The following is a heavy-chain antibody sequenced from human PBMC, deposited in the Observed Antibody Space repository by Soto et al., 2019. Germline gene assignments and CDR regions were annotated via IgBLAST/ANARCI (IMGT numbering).Heavy chain of an antibody. Sequence: SQTLSLTCAISGGSVSGNSVAWNWIRQSPARGLEWLGRTYYRSKWYNDYAVSVKSRITINPDTSRYQFSLQLNSVTPEDTAVYYCATGYYSGRYYFDYWGQGTLVTVSS. J-gene: IGHJ4*02. CDR1: GGSVSGNSVA. D-gene: IGHD2-15*01. CDR3: ATGYYSGRYYFDY. V-gene: IGHV6-1*01. CDR2: TYYRSKWYN.